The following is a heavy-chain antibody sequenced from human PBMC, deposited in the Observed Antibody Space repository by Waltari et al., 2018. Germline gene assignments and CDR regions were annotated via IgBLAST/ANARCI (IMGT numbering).Heavy chain of an antibody. CDR1: GGSFSGYY. Sequence: QVQLQQWGAGLLKPSETLSLTCAVYGGSFSGYYWSWIRQPPGKGLEWIGEINHSGSTNYNPSLKSRVTISVDTSKNQFSLKLSSVTAADTAVYYWARAPTIFGVVPPWGYYYGMDVWGQGTTVTVSS. CDR3: ARAPTIFGVVPPWGYYYGMDV. D-gene: IGHD3-3*01. J-gene: IGHJ6*02. CDR2: INHSGST. V-gene: IGHV4-34*01.